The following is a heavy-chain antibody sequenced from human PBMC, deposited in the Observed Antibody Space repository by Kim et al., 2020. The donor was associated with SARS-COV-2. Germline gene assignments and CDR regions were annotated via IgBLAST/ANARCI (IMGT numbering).Heavy chain of an antibody. D-gene: IGHD1-26*01. CDR1: GYTFTSYG. J-gene: IGHJ4*02. CDR2: ISAYNGNT. CDR3: ARAGFGGPTVLSWDY. Sequence: ASVKVSCKASGYTFTSYGITWVRQAPGQGLEWMGWISAYNGNTNYAQKLQGRVTMTTDTSTSTAYMELRSLRSDDTAVYYCARAGFGGPTVLSWDYWGQGTLVTVSS. V-gene: IGHV1-18*04.